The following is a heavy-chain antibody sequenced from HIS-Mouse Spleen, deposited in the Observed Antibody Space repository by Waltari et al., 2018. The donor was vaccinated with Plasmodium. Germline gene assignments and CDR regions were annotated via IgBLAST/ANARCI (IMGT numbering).Heavy chain of an antibody. V-gene: IGHV3-7*01. CDR1: GFPFSSYW. D-gene: IGHD6-13*01. Sequence: EVQLVESGGGLVQPGGSLRLFCAASGFPFSSYWMSWVRPAPGKGLEWVANIKQDGSEKYYVDSVKGRFTISRDNAKNSLYLQMNSLRAEDTAVYYCASSWYWYFDLWGRGTLVTVSS. CDR3: ASSWYWYFDL. J-gene: IGHJ2*01. CDR2: IKQDGSEK.